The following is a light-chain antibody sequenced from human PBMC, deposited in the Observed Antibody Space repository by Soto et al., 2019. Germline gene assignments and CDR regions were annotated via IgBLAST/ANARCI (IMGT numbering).Light chain of an antibody. Sequence: DIQMTQSPSSLSASVGDRVTITCRASQSIYSSLNWYHQKPGKAPKLLIYAASNLQSGVPSRFSGNGSWTEFTLIISSLQPEDFATYYRQQSYSAPHSFGQGTKLEI. J-gene: IGKJ2*01. CDR1: QSIYSS. V-gene: IGKV1-39*01. CDR3: QQSYSAPHS. CDR2: AAS.